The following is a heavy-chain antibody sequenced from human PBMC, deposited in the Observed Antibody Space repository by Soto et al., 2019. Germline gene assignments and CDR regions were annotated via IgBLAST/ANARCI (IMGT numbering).Heavy chain of an antibody. CDR1: GGSISSSSYY. V-gene: IGHV4-39*01. Sequence: QLQLQESGPGLVKPSETLSLTSTVSGGSISSSSYYWGWIRQPPGKGLEWIGSIYYSGSTYYNPSLKSRVPISVDTSKNQFSLKLSSVTAADTAVYYCARLEAYCSGGSCYPRPANWFDPWGQGTLVTVSS. CDR3: ARLEAYCSGGSCYPRPANWFDP. CDR2: IYYSGST. D-gene: IGHD2-15*01. J-gene: IGHJ5*02.